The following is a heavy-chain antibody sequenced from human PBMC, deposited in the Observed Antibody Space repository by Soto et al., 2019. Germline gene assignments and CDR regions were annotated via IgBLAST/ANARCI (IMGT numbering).Heavy chain of an antibody. CDR1: GFTFSNAW. J-gene: IGHJ6*02. CDR3: TTDQIAYCGGDCYSGAPYYYYGMDV. CDR2: IKSKTDGGTT. Sequence: PGGSLRLSCAASGFTFSNAWMSWVRQAPGKGLEWVGRIKSKTDGGTTDYAAPVKGRFIISRDDSKNTLYLQMNSLKTEDTAVYYCTTDQIAYCGGDCYSGAPYYYYGMDVWGQGTTVTVSS. D-gene: IGHD2-21*02. V-gene: IGHV3-15*01.